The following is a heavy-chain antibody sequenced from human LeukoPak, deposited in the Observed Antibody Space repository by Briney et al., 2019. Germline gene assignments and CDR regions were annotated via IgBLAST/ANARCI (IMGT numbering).Heavy chain of an antibody. CDR1: GYTFTSYG. CDR2: ISAYNGNT. D-gene: IGHD2-2*01. V-gene: IGHV1-18*01. CDR3: AISNQLPPNWFDP. Sequence: GASVKVSCKASGYTFTSYGISWVRQAPGQGLEWMGWISAYNGNTNYAQKFQGRVTISADESTSTAYMELSSLRSEDTAVYYCAISNQLPPNWFDPWGQGTLVTVSS. J-gene: IGHJ5*02.